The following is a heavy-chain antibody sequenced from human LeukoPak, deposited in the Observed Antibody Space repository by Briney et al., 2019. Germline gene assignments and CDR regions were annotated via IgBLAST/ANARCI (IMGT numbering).Heavy chain of an antibody. D-gene: IGHD2/OR15-2a*01. CDR2: INTDGSST. CDR1: GFTFSSYW. Sequence: GGSLRLSCAASGFTFSSYWMHWVRQAPEKGLVWVSRINTDGSSTTYADSVEGRFTISRDNAKYTLFLQMNSLRAEDTAVYYCARDVYGRFDPWGQGTLVTVSS. J-gene: IGHJ5*02. V-gene: IGHV3-74*01. CDR3: ARDVYGRFDP.